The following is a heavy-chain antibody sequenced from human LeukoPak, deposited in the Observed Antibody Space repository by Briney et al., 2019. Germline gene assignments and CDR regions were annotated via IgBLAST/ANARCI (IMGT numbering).Heavy chain of an antibody. V-gene: IGHV3-30*02. CDR1: GFTFSRYG. J-gene: IGHJ4*02. Sequence: GGSLRLSCEASGFTFSRYGMHWVRQAPGKGLEWVAFIQDDGRRTEYADSVKGRSTISRDNSKNKHYVQMDSLRPDDTALYYCAKRAESNSGPFDYWGQGTVVTVSS. D-gene: IGHD5-12*01. CDR2: IQDDGRRT. CDR3: AKRAESNSGPFDY.